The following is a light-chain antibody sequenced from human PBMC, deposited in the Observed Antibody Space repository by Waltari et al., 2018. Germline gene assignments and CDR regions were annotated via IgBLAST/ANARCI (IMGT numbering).Light chain of an antibody. J-gene: IGKJ2*01. Sequence: DIQMTQSPSTLSASVGDRVTITCRASQSISSWLAWYQQKPGKAPKLLIYDASSLESGVPSRFSGSGSGTEFTLTISSLQPEDVAVYYCQQYYSIPYTFGQGTKLEIK. CDR3: QQYYSIPYT. V-gene: IGKV1-5*01. CDR1: QSISSW. CDR2: DAS.